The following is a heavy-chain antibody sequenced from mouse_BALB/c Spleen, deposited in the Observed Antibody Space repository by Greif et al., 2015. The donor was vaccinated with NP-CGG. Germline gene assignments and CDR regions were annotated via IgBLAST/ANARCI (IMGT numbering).Heavy chain of an antibody. CDR1: GFTFSDYG. Sequence: EVKLMESGGGLVQPGGSRKLSCAASGFTFSDYGMAWARQAPGKGPEWVAFISNLAYSIYYADTVTGRFTISRENAKDTLYLEMSSLRSEDTAMYYCARDYGSSYWYFDVWGAGTTVTVSS. J-gene: IGHJ1*01. CDR3: ARDYGSSYWYFDV. V-gene: IGHV5-15*02. D-gene: IGHD1-1*01. CDR2: ISNLAYSI.